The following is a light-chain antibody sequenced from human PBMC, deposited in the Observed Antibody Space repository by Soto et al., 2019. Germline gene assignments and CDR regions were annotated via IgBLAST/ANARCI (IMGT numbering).Light chain of an antibody. V-gene: IGKV1-5*03. J-gene: IGKJ1*01. CDR2: KAS. Sequence: DIQMTQSPSTLSGSVGDRVTITCRASQTISSWLAWYQQKPGKAPKLLIYKASTLKSGVPSRFSGSGSGTEFTLTIRGLQPDDFATYYCLQYNIYWTFGQGTKVDIK. CDR3: LQYNIYWT. CDR1: QTISSW.